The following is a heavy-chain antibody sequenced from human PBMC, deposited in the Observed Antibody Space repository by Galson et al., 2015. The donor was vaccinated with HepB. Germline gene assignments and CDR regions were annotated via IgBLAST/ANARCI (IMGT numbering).Heavy chain of an antibody. CDR2: IRAYNGNT. CDR1: GYTFTTFG. CDR3: ALSRDAYNWGY. Sequence: SVKVSCKASGYTFTTFGINWVRQAPGQGLEWMGWIRAYNGNTNYAQKLQGRVTMTTDTSTSTAYMELRSLRSDDTAVYYCALSRDAYNWGYWGQGTLVTVSS. D-gene: IGHD5-24*01. V-gene: IGHV1-18*04. J-gene: IGHJ4*02.